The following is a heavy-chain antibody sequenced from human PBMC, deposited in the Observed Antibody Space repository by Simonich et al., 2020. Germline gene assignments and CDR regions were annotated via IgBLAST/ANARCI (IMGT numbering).Heavy chain of an antibody. Sequence: EVQLVQSGAEVKKPGESLKISCKCSGYSFTSYWIGWVRQMPGKGLEWMGIIDPGDPDTRYGPSLQGKVTISADKSISTAYLQWSSLKASDTAMYYCARQLNDFDIWGQGTMVTVSS. CDR3: ARQLNDFDI. CDR2: IDPGDPDT. D-gene: IGHD1-1*01. J-gene: IGHJ3*02. CDR1: GYSFTSYW. V-gene: IGHV5-51*01.